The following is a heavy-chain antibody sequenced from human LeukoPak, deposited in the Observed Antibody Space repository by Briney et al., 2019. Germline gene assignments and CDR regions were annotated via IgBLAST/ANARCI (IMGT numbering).Heavy chain of an antibody. CDR1: GSTFSSYG. CDR2: ISGSGGST. D-gene: IGHD3-10*01. J-gene: IGHJ4*02. Sequence: GGTMRLSCAASGSTFSSYGMSWVRQAPGKGMEWVSAISGSGGSTYYADSVKGRFTISRDNSKNTLYLQMNSLRAEDTAVYYCAKDMFLWFGELDYFDYWGQGTLVTVSS. V-gene: IGHV3-23*01. CDR3: AKDMFLWFGELDYFDY.